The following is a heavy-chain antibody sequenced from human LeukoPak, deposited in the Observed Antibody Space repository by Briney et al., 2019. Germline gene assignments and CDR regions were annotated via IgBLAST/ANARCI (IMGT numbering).Heavy chain of an antibody. J-gene: IGHJ4*02. CDR1: GYTFTSYG. CDR2: ISAYNGNT. D-gene: IGHD3-22*01. Sequence: ASVKVSCKASGYTFTSYGISWVRQAPGQGLEWMGWISAYNGNTNYAQKLQGRVTMTTDTSTSTAYMELRSLRSDDTAVYYCARPHWADSSGYSLDYWGQGTLVTVSS. V-gene: IGHV1-18*01. CDR3: ARPHWADSSGYSLDY.